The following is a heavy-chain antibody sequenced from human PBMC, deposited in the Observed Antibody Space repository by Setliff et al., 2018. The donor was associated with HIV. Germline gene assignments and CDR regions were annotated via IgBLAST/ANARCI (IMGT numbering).Heavy chain of an antibody. CDR2: ISTYNGNT. J-gene: IGHJ5*02. D-gene: IGHD3-3*01. Sequence: ASVKVSCKASGYTFTSYGISWVRQAPGQGLEWMGWISTYNGNTNYAQKLQGRVTMTTDTSTTTAYMELSSLRSEDTAVYYCARAADYDFWSGYSSGWFDPWGQGTLVTVSS. CDR1: GYTFTSYG. V-gene: IGHV1-18*01. CDR3: ARAADYDFWSGYSSGWFDP.